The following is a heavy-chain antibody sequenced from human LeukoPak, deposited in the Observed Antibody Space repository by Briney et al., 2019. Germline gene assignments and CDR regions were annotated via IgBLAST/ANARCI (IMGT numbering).Heavy chain of an antibody. CDR3: ASCDFWSGYYLDY. V-gene: IGHV4-39*01. J-gene: IGHJ4*02. CDR2: IYYSGNT. Sequence: PSETLSLTCTVSGASISSSSYYWGWIRQPPGKGLEWIGSIYYSGNTYYNPSLKSRVTISVDTSKNQFSLKLTSVTAADTAVYYCASCDFWSGYYLDYWVQGTLVTVSS. D-gene: IGHD3-3*01. CDR1: GASISSSSYY.